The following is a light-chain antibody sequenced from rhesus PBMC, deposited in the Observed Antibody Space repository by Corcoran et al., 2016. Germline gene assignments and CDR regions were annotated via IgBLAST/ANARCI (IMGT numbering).Light chain of an antibody. J-gene: IGKJ4*01. CDR3: QQRNSYPLT. V-gene: IGKV1-38*01. Sequence: DIQLTQSPSSLSASVGDRVTITCRASQGISSYLAWYQQKSGKAPKLLIYDASNLQSGVPSRFSGSGSGTECTLTISSLQPEDFATYYCQQRNSYPLTCGGGTKVEIK. CDR1: QGISSY. CDR2: DAS.